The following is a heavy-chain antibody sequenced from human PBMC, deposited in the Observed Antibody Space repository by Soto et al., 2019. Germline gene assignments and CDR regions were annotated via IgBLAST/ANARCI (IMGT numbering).Heavy chain of an antibody. CDR2: IYYSGTT. Sequence: PSETVSLTCSVSGGSMSNYYWNWIRQSPGKGLEWIGYIYYSGTTNYNPSLKSRVTISIDTSKNQVSLNLTSVTSADTAVYYCARDQDLGYWGQGTLVTVSS. J-gene: IGHJ4*02. CDR1: GGSMSNYY. CDR3: ARDQDLGY. D-gene: IGHD3-10*01. V-gene: IGHV4-59*01.